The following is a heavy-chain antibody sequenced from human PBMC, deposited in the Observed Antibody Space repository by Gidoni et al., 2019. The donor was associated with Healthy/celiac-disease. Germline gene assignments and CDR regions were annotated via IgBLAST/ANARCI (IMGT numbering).Heavy chain of an antibody. V-gene: IGHV1-8*03. CDR1: GYTFTSYD. CDR2: MNPNSGNT. Sequence: QVQLVQSGAEVKKPGASVKVSCKASGYTFTSYDINWVRQATGQGLEWMGWMNPNSGNTGYAQKFQGRVTITRNTSISTAYMELSSLRSEDTAVYYCARGFYYDSSGYYYLGAFDIWGQGTMVTVSS. J-gene: IGHJ3*02. CDR3: ARGFYYDSSGYYYLGAFDI. D-gene: IGHD3-22*01.